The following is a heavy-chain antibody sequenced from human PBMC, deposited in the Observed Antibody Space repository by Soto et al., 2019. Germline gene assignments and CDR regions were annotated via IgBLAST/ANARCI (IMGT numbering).Heavy chain of an antibody. CDR3: ARLWGIAPRDD. V-gene: IGHV1-69*12. D-gene: IGHD6-13*01. CDR2: IIPMFRKP. CDR1: GGTFKTYS. Sequence: QVQLVQSGSEVKKPGSSVKVSCRASGGTFKTYSINWVRQAPGQGLEWMGGIIPMFRKPNYAQKFKGRVTMTADESTRTVYMELSSLTSEDTAVFFCARLWGIAPRDDWGQGTLVTVSS. J-gene: IGHJ4*02.